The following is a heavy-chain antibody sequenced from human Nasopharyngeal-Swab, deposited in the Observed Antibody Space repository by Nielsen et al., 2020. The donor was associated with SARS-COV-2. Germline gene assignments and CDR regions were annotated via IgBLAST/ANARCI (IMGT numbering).Heavy chain of an antibody. Sequence: WVRQAPGQGLEWMGGIIPIFGTANYAQKFQGRVTITADESTSTAYMELSSLRSEDTAVYYCARGLTTVTTYYYYGMDVWGQGTMVTVSS. CDR2: IIPIFGTA. D-gene: IGHD4-11*01. J-gene: IGHJ6*02. V-gene: IGHV1-69*01. CDR3: ARGLTTVTTYYYYGMDV.